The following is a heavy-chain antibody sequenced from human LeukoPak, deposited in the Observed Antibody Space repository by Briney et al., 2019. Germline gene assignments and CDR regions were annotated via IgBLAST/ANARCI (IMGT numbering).Heavy chain of an antibody. CDR3: ARAPAEIGGYYPEYFRP. CDR2: IKSDGST. CDR1: GFTFSRYW. J-gene: IGHJ1*01. Sequence: GGSLRLSCAASGFTFSRYWMHWVRQAPGKGLVWVSRIKSDGSTNYADSVKGRFTISRDNAKNTVSLQMNSLRAEDTGVYYCARAPAEIGGYYPEYFRPWGQGTLVTVSS. V-gene: IGHV3-74*01. D-gene: IGHD3-22*01.